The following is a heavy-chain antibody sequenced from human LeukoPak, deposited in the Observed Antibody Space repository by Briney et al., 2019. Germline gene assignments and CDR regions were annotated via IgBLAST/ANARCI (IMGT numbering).Heavy chain of an antibody. CDR3: ARDYYDSSGYYRHGVDY. D-gene: IGHD3-22*01. CDR1: GGSFSGYY. CDR2: INHSGST. V-gene: IGHV4-34*01. J-gene: IGHJ4*02. Sequence: NPSETLSLTCAVYGGSFSGYYWSWIRQPPGKGLEWIGEINHSGSTNYNPSLKSRVTISVDTSKNRFSLKLSSVTAADTAVYYCARDYYDSSGYYRHGVDYWGQGTLVTVSS.